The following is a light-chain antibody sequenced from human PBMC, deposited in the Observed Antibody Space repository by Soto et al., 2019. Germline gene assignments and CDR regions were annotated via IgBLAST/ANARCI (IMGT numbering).Light chain of an antibody. V-gene: IGKV3-15*01. Sequence: ETVMTQSPASLSVSPGERATLSCRASQSVSSNLAWDQQKPGQAPRLLISDAFTRATGSAARFRGSGSGTEFTLTISSLQSEDFAVYYCPHYNNWPPRTFGHGTKVDIK. CDR3: PHYNNWPPRT. J-gene: IGKJ1*01. CDR2: DAF. CDR1: QSVSSN.